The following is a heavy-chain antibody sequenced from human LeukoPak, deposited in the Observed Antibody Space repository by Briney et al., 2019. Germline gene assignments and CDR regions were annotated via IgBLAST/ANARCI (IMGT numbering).Heavy chain of an antibody. CDR2: INPNSGGT. CDR1: GYTFTSYG. J-gene: IGHJ4*02. CDR3: ARDLEIAAAGQNDY. D-gene: IGHD6-13*01. V-gene: IGHV1-2*02. Sequence: ASVKVSCKASGYTFTSYGISWVRQAPGQGLEWMGWINPNSGGTNYAQKFQGRVTMTRDTTISTAYMEPSRLRSDDTAVYYCARDLEIAAAGQNDYWGQGTLVTVSS.